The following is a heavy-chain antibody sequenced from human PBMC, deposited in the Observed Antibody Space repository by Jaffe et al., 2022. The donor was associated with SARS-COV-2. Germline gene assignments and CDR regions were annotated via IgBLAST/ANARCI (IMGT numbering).Heavy chain of an antibody. D-gene: IGHD6-13*01. Sequence: EVQLVESGGGLVQPGGSLRLSCAASGFTFSSYNMNWVRQAPGKGLEWVSYISSSSSTIYYADSVKGRFTISRDNAKNSLYLQMNSLRDEDTAVYYCARGGGIAAGGTSQQDVWGQGTTVTVSS. J-gene: IGHJ6*02. CDR1: GFTFSSYN. CDR3: ARGGGIAAGGTSQQDV. V-gene: IGHV3-48*02. CDR2: ISSSSSTI.